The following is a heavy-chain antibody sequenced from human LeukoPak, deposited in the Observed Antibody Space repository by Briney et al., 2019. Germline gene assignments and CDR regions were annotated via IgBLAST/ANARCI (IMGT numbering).Heavy chain of an antibody. CDR1: GGSISSSSYY. J-gene: IGHJ5*02. V-gene: IGHV4-39*01. CDR3: ARQMAALAFDP. CDR2: IYYSGST. Sequence: PSETLSLTCTVSGGSISSSSYYWGWIRQPPGKGLEWIGSIYYSGSTYYNPSLKSRVTISVDTSKNQFSLKLSSVTAADTAVYYCARQMAALAFDPWGQGTLVTVSS. D-gene: IGHD5-24*01.